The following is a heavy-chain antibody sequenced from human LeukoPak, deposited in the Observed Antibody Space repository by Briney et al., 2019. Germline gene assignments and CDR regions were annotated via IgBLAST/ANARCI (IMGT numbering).Heavy chain of an antibody. CDR1: GGSFSGYY. CDR2: INHSGST. Sequence: PSETLSLTCAVYGGSFSGYYWSWIRQPPGKGLEWIGEINHSGSTNYNPSLKSRVTISVDTSKNQFSLKLSSVTAADTAVYYCARGLCTGSFCTIFGVVIGDAFDIWGQGTMVTVSS. D-gene: IGHD3-3*01. CDR3: ARGLCTGSFCTIFGVVIGDAFDI. J-gene: IGHJ3*02. V-gene: IGHV4-34*01.